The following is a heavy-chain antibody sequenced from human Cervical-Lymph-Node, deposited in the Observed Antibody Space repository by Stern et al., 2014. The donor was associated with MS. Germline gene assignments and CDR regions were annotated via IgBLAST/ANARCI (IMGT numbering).Heavy chain of an antibody. D-gene: IGHD3-22*01. CDR1: GGTLNNYA. J-gene: IGHJ4*02. V-gene: IGHV1-69*09. CDR3: ARSPDLYDSSGYYFD. Sequence: VQLEESGAEVKKPGSSVKVSCKASGGTLNNYAVSWVRQAPGQGLEWIGKIISFLGIANYAHKFQGRVTLTAAAATSYMEVSSLRSGDTAVYYCARSPDLYDSSGYYFDWGQGTLVTVSS. CDR2: IISFLGIA.